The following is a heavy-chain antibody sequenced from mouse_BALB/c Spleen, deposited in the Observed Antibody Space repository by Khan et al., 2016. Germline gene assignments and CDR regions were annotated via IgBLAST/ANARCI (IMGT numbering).Heavy chain of an antibody. J-gene: IGHJ4*01. D-gene: IGHD2-12*01. CDR3: ASSVIRGMDY. CDR2: IWSDGST. Sequence: QVQLKESGPGLVQPSQSLSITCTVSGFSLTRYGVHWVRQPPGKGLEWLGVIWSDGSTDYNAAFISRLSISKDNTKSQVFFKMNSLQADDTAIYYCASSVIRGMDYWGQGASVTVSS. V-gene: IGHV2-4*02. CDR1: GFSLTRYG.